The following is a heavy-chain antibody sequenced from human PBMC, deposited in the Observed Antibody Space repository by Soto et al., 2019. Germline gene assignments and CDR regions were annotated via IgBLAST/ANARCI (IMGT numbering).Heavy chain of an antibody. V-gene: IGHV3-23*01. J-gene: IGHJ4*02. CDR3: AKGRPGVAAAPDH. D-gene: IGHD2-15*01. Sequence: GGSLRLSCAASGFTFSDFAMTWVRQAPGKGLEWVSSASGSGSGTYYADSVKGRFTISRDNSKNTLFLHMTNLRAGDTALYFCAKGRPGVAAAPDHWGQGTLVTGSS. CDR2: ASGSGSGT. CDR1: GFTFSDFA.